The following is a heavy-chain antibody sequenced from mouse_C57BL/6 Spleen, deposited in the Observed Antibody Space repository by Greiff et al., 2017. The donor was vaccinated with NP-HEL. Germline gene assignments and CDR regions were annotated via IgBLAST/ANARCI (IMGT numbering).Heavy chain of an antibody. J-gene: IGHJ4*01. CDR1: GFSLSTSGMG. CDR3: ARAYYSNYGYAMDY. V-gene: IGHV8-12*01. CDR2: IYWDDDK. Sequence: QVQLKESGPGILQSSQTLSLTCSFSGFSLSTSGMGVSWIRQPSGKGLEWLAHIYWDDDKRYNPSLKSRLTISKDTSRNQVFLKITSVDTADTATYYCARAYYSNYGYAMDYWGQGTSVTVSS. D-gene: IGHD2-5*01.